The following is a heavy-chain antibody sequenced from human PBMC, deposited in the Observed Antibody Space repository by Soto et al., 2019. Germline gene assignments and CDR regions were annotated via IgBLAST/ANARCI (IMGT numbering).Heavy chain of an antibody. CDR1: GFTFSSYG. V-gene: IGHV3-30*18. J-gene: IGHJ6*02. Sequence: LSLTCAASGFTFSSYGMHWVRQAPGKGLEWVAVISYDGSNKYYADSVKGRFTISRDNSKNTLYLQMNSLRAEDTAVYYCAKDQEQWLVRSPYYGMDVWGQGTTVTVSS. D-gene: IGHD6-19*01. CDR2: ISYDGSNK. CDR3: AKDQEQWLVRSPYYGMDV.